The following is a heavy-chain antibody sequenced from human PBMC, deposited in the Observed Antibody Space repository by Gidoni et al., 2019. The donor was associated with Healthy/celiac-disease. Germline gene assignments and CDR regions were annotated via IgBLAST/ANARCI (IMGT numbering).Heavy chain of an antibody. D-gene: IGHD6-19*01. Sequence: EVQLVESGGGLDKSGGFLSLSCAASGFTFSMYSMNWVRQAPGKGLEWVSSISSSSSYICYAGSVKGRFTISRDNAKNSLHLQLNSLRAEDTAVYYCARGVQLAVAGPLWFDPWGQGTLVTVSS. J-gene: IGHJ5*02. CDR3: ARGVQLAVAGPLWFDP. CDR1: GFTFSMYS. V-gene: IGHV3-21*01. CDR2: ISSSSSYI.